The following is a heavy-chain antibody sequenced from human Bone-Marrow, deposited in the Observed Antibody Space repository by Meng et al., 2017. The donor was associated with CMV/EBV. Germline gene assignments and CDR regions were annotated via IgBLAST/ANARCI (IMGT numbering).Heavy chain of an antibody. D-gene: IGHD2-2*01. CDR1: GYIFTSYY. V-gene: IGHV1-24*01. CDR2: FDPEDGET. CDR3: ATAVVVPAAIDYFDY. J-gene: IGHJ4*02. Sequence: ASGKVSCKASGYIFTSYYIHWVRQAPGKGLEWMGGFDPEDGETIYAQKFQGRVTMTEDTSTDTAYMELSSLRSEDTAVYYCATAVVVPAAIDYFDYWGQGTLVTVSS.